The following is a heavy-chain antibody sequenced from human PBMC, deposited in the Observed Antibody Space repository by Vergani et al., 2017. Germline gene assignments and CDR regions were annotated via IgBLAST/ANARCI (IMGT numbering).Heavy chain of an antibody. CDR1: GGSFSGYY. CDR2: INHSGST. D-gene: IGHD5-18*01. CDR3: ATEQAASSDYYYYYGMDV. Sequence: QVQLQQWGAGLLKPSETLSLTCAVYGGSFSGYYWSWIRQPPGKGLEWIGEINHSGSTNYNPSLKSRVTISVDTSKNQFSLKLSSVTAADTAVYYCATEQAASSDYYYYYGMDVWGQGTTVTVSS. V-gene: IGHV4-34*01. J-gene: IGHJ6*02.